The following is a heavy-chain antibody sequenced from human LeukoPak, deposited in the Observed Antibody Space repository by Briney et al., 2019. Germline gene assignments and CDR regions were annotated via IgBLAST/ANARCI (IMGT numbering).Heavy chain of an antibody. Sequence: SGTLSLTCALSGGSINNYYWNWIRQPAGKGLEWIGRIYTTGSTQYNPSLKSRVTMSIDTSKNQFSLSLTSMTAADTAVYYCARDQGLFDYWGQGTLVTVSS. D-gene: IGHD2-15*01. V-gene: IGHV4-4*07. CDR2: IYTTGST. CDR3: ARDQGLFDY. CDR1: GGSINNYY. J-gene: IGHJ4*02.